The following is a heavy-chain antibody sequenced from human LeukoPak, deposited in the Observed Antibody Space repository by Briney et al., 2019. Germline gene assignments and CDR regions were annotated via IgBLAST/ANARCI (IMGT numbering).Heavy chain of an antibody. D-gene: IGHD6-19*01. CDR1: GGSFSGYY. J-gene: IGHJ4*02. Sequence: SETLSLTCAVYGGSFSGYYWSWIRQPPGKGLEWIGEINHSGSTNYNPSLKSRVTISVDTSKNQFSLKLSSVTAADTAVYYCASYSSGWYYFDYWGQGTLVTVSS. CDR2: INHSGST. CDR3: ASYSSGWYYFDY. V-gene: IGHV4-34*01.